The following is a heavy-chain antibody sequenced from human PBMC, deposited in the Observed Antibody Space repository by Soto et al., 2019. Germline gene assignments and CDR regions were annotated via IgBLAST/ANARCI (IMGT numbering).Heavy chain of an antibody. D-gene: IGHD1-7*01. CDR3: ASESRYNWNSGNWFDP. CDR1: ADSVSSNSAA. CDR2: TYYRSKWYN. Sequence: SQTLPLTCSISADSVSSNSAAWKWSRQPPSRGLECLGRTYYRSKWYNDYAVKVKIRITINQATSKNQFSLQLNSVTPEATAVYYSASESRYNWNSGNWFDPWGQGTLVTVSS. J-gene: IGHJ5*01. V-gene: IGHV6-1*01.